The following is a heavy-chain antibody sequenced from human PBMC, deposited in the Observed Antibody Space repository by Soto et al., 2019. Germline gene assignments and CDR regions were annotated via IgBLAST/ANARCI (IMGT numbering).Heavy chain of an antibody. CDR1: GGSISSYY. J-gene: IGHJ6*02. V-gene: IGHV4-59*08. CDR3: ARHFPGPRVEYQLPRPYYYYGMDV. CDR2: IYYSGGT. D-gene: IGHD2-2*01. Sequence: SETLSLTCTVSGGSISSYYWSWIRQPPGKGLEWIGYIYYSGGTNYNPSLKSRVTISVDTSKNQFSLKLSSVTAADTAVYYCARHFPGPRVEYQLPRPYYYYGMDVWGQGTTVTVSS.